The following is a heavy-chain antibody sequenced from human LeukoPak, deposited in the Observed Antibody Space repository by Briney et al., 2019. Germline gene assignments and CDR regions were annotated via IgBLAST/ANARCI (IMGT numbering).Heavy chain of an antibody. D-gene: IGHD5-12*01. CDR3: AKRDGGYDFIDY. J-gene: IGHJ4*02. V-gene: IGHV3-23*01. Sequence: GGSLRLSCAASGFTFSSYAMSWVRQAPGKGLEWVSAISGSGGSTYYADSVKGRFTISRDNSKNTLYLQMNSLRAEDTAAYYCAKRDGGYDFIDYWGQGTLVTVSS. CDR2: ISGSGGST. CDR1: GFTFSSYA.